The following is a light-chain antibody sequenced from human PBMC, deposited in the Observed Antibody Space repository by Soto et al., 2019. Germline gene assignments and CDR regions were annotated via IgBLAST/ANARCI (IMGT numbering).Light chain of an antibody. V-gene: IGKV3-11*01. CDR3: QQRSSRPYA. CDR1: QSVSNF. J-gene: IGKJ2*01. CDR2: DAS. Sequence: EIVLTQSPATLSLSAGERATLSCMTSQSVSNFLAWYQQKPGQAPRLLIYDASNRATGIPARFSGRGSGTDFTLTINSLEPEDFAVYYCQQRSSRPYAFGHGTKLDSK.